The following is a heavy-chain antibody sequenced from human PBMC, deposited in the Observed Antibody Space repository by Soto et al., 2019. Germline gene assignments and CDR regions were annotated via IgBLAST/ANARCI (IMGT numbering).Heavy chain of an antibody. CDR1: GFRFSTYN. CDR2: ISTTSFTI. D-gene: IGHD2-15*01. Sequence: EVRLMESGGGLVQPGGSLRLSCAASGFRFSTYNMDWVRQAPGKGPEWIAHISTTSFTIYYADSVKGRFTISRDNDRNSLYLEMNGLRDEDTAVYYCARDRCYDGTCYSASDSWGQGTLVTVSS. CDR3: ARDRCYDGTCYSASDS. V-gene: IGHV3-48*02. J-gene: IGHJ5*01.